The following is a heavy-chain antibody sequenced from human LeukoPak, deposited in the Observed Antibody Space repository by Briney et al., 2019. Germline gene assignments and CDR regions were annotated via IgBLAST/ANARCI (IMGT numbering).Heavy chain of an antibody. CDR2: MNPNSGNS. V-gene: IGHV1-8*01. CDR3: ARAGPYDFWSGYWLDI. J-gene: IGHJ3*02. CDR1: GYTFTSYD. Sequence: GASVKVSCKASGYTFTSYDINWVRQASGQGLERMGWMNPNSGNSGYAQKFQGRVTMATITSISTAYMEVSSLRSEDTAVYYCARAGPYDFWSGYWLDIWGQGTMVTVSS. D-gene: IGHD3-3*01.